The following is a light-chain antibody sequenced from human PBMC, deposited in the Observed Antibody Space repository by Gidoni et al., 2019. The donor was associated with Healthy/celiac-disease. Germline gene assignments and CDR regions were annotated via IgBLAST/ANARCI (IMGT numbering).Light chain of an antibody. CDR2: AAS. J-gene: IGKJ3*01. Sequence: DIQMTQSPSSLSASVGDRVTITCRASQSISSYLNWYQQKPGKAPKLLIYAASSLQSGVPSRFSGSGSVTDFTLTISSLQPEDFATYYCRQSYSTPQGLTFGPGTKVDIK. CDR1: QSISSY. CDR3: RQSYSTPQGLT. V-gene: IGKV1-39*01.